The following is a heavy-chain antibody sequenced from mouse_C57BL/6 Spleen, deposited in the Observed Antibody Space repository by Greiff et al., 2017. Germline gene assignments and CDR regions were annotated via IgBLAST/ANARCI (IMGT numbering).Heavy chain of an antibody. Sequence: VQLQQSGAELVRPGTSVKVSCKASGYAFTNYLIEWVKQRPGQGLEWIGVINPGSGGTNYNEKFKGKATLTADKSSSTAYMQLSSLTSEDSAVYFCAREGGLRQSYYFDYWGQGTTLTVSS. J-gene: IGHJ2*01. CDR2: INPGSGGT. D-gene: IGHD2-4*01. CDR1: GYAFTNYL. CDR3: AREGGLRQSYYFDY. V-gene: IGHV1-54*01.